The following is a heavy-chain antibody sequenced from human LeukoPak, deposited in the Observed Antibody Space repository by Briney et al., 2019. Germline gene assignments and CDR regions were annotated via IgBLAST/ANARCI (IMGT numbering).Heavy chain of an antibody. CDR2: INSDGSST. V-gene: IGHV3-74*01. J-gene: IGHJ4*02. CDR1: GFTFSSYW. Sequence: PGGSLRLSWAASGFTFSSYWMHWVRQAPGKGLVWVSRINSDGSSTSYADSVKGRFTISRDNAKNTLYLQINSLRAEDTAVYYCARSKLLWFGEDWGQGTLVTVSS. D-gene: IGHD3-10*01. CDR3: ARSKLLWFGED.